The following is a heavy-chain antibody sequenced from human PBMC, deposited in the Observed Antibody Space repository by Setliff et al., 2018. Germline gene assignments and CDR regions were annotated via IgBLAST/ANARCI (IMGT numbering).Heavy chain of an antibody. D-gene: IGHD2-8*01. Sequence: ASVKVSCKASGYTFTDYGISWVRQAPGQGLEWMGWISPYTGNTFYAPQFQGRVIMTTDTSAKTAYMELRSLTSDDTAVYYCSRLVRYCTTTTCQRASGAEFWGQGTLVTVSS. CDR3: SRLVRYCTTTTCQRASGAEF. CDR1: GYTFTDYG. V-gene: IGHV1-18*01. CDR2: ISPYTGNT. J-gene: IGHJ4*02.